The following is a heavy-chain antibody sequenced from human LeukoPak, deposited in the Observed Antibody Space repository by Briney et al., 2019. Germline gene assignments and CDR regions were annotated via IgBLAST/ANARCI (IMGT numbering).Heavy chain of an antibody. CDR1: GFTFSSYA. CDR3: ARGTLGYCSSTSCLTFDY. Sequence: PGGSLRLSCAASGFTFSSYAMHWVRQAPGKGLEWVAVISYDGSNKYYADSVKGRFTISRDNSKNTLYLQMNSLRAEDTAVYYCARGTLGYCSSTSCLTFDYWGQGTLVTVSS. V-gene: IGHV3-30-3*01. D-gene: IGHD2-2*01. CDR2: ISYDGSNK. J-gene: IGHJ4*02.